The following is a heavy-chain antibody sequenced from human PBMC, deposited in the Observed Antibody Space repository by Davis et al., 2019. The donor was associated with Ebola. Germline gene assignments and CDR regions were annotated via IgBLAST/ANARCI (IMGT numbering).Heavy chain of an antibody. CDR3: ARDLPGGDWYFDL. CDR2: INTVGSTT. D-gene: IGHD1-14*01. CDR1: GFTFNTYW. V-gene: IGHV3-74*01. J-gene: IGHJ2*01. Sequence: GESLKISCAASGFTFNTYWMHWVRQAPGKGLVWVSRINTVGSTTNYADSVKGRFTISRDNSKNTLYLQMSSLRAEDTAVYYCARDLPGGDWYFDLWGRGTLVTVSS.